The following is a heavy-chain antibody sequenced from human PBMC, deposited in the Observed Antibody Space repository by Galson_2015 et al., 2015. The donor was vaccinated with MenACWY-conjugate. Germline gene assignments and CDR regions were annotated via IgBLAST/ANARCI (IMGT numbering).Heavy chain of an antibody. CDR2: ISSSSSTI. V-gene: IGHV3-48*04. J-gene: IGHJ3*02. Sequence: SLRLSCAASGFTFSSYSMNWVRQAPGKGLERVSYISSSSSTIYYADSVKGRFTISRDNAKNSLYLQMNSLRAEDTAVYYCARGYYGSGSYSSRGDAFDIWGQGTMVTVSS. D-gene: IGHD3-10*01. CDR1: GFTFSSYS. CDR3: ARGYYGSGSYSSRGDAFDI.